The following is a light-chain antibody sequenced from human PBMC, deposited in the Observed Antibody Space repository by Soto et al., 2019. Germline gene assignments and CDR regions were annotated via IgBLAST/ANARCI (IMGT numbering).Light chain of an antibody. Sequence: ELIMTQSPATLSVSPGGRVTLSCRASQGVGSTLAWYRQQPGQAPRLLIYEAYIRAPGVPARFSGSGSGTEFTLTISGLPSEDFAVYFCQHYKSWPSAFAGGTKVDIK. CDR3: QHYKSWPSA. V-gene: IGKV3-15*01. J-gene: IGKJ4*01. CDR2: EAY. CDR1: QGVGST.